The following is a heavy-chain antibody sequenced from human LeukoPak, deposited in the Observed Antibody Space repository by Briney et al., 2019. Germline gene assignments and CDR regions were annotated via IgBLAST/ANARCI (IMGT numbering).Heavy chain of an antibody. Sequence: GESLKISCKGSGYSFTSYWIGWVRQMPGKGLEWMGIIYPGDSDTRYSPSFQGQVTISADKSISTAYLQWSSLKASDTAMYYCARIKPHRDGYNSGFDYWGQGTLVTVSS. CDR3: ARIKPHRDGYNSGFDY. J-gene: IGHJ4*02. D-gene: IGHD5-24*01. CDR2: IYPGDSDT. V-gene: IGHV5-51*01. CDR1: GYSFTSYW.